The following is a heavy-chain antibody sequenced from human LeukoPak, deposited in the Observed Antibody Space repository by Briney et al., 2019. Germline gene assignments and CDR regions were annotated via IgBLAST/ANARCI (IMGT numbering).Heavy chain of an antibody. CDR2: INWNGGST. J-gene: IGHJ3*02. CDR1: GFTFGDYV. Sequence: GGSLRLSCATSGFTFGDYVLISVVQAPWKGLEWVSGINWNGGSTGYADSVKGRFTISRDNAKNSLYLQMNSLRAEDTALYYCARAIPAAIRGAFDIWGQGTMVTVSS. V-gene: IGHV3-20*04. D-gene: IGHD2-2*01. CDR3: ARAIPAAIRGAFDI.